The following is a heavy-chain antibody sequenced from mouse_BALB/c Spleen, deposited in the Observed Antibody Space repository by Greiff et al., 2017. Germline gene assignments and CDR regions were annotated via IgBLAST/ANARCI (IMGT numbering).Heavy chain of an antibody. D-gene: IGHD1-1*01. J-gene: IGHJ1*01. CDR3: ARLHYYGSNGYFDV. V-gene: IGHV5-12-1*01. CDR2: ISSGGGST. CDR1: GFAFSSYD. Sequence: EVKLMESGGGLVKPGGSLKLSCAASGFAFSSYDMSWVRQTPEKRLEWVAYISSGGGSTYYPDTVKGRFTISRDNAKNTLYLQMSSLKSEDTAMYCCARLHYYGSNGYFDVWGAGTTVTVSS.